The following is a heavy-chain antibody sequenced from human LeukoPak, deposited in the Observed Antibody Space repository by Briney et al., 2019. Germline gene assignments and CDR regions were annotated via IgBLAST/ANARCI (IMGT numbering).Heavy chain of an antibody. V-gene: IGHV1-2*02. Sequence: ASVKVSCKASGYTFTNYYIHWVRQAPGQGLEWMGWINPNSGGTNYAQKFQGRVTMTRDTSISTAYMELSRLRSDDTAVYYCASTLVATYSFDYWGQGTLVTVSS. CDR3: ASTLVATYSFDY. J-gene: IGHJ4*02. CDR1: GYTFTNYY. CDR2: INPNSGGT. D-gene: IGHD5-12*01.